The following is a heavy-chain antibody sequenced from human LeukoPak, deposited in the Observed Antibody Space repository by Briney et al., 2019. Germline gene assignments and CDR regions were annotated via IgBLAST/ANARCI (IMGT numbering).Heavy chain of an antibody. J-gene: IGHJ4*02. CDR3: ARGPIIAVAGSSGFDY. CDR2: INHSGST. D-gene: IGHD6-19*01. V-gene: IGHV4-34*01. CDR1: GGSFSGYY. Sequence: SEPLSLTCAVYGGSFSGYYWSWIRQPPGKGLEWIGEINHSGSTNYHPSRKSRVTISVDTSKNQCSLKLSSVTAANTAVYYCARGPIIAVAGSSGFDYWGQGTLVTVSS.